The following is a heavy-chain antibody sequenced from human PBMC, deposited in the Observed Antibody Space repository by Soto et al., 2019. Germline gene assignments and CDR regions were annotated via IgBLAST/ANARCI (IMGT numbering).Heavy chain of an antibody. Sequence: GGSLRLSCAASGFTFSSYSMNWVRQAPGKGLEWVSSISSSSSYIYYADSVKGRFTISRDNAKNSLYLQMNSLRAEDTAVYYCARDRGITMNWFDPWGQGTLVTVSS. J-gene: IGHJ5*02. CDR2: ISSSSSYI. CDR3: ARDRGITMNWFDP. CDR1: GFTFSSYS. D-gene: IGHD3-10*01. V-gene: IGHV3-21*01.